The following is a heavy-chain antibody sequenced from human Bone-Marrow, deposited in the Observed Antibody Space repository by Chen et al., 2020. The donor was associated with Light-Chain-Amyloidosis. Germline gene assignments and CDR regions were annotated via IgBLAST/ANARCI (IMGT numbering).Heavy chain of an antibody. D-gene: IGHD3-16*02. CDR1: GYSISSGYY. J-gene: IGHJ4*02. Sequence: QVQLQESGPGLVKPSETLSLTCTVSGYSISSGYYWGWIRQPPGKGLEWIGSIYHSGSTYYNPSLKSRVTISVDTSKNQFSLKLSSVTAADTAVYYCAHIRGSDYDYVWGSYRYAENFDYWGQGTLVTVSS. V-gene: IGHV4-38-2*02. CDR3: AHIRGSDYDYVWGSYRYAENFDY. CDR2: IYHSGST.